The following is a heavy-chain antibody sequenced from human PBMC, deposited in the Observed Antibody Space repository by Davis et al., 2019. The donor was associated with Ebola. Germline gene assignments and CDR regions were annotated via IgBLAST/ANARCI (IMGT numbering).Heavy chain of an antibody. V-gene: IGHV3-23*01. CDR2: ISGSGGST. Sequence: PGGSLRLSCAASGFTFSSYAMSWVRQAPGKGLEWVSAISGSGGSTYYADSVKGRFTISRDNSKNTLYLQMNSLRAEDTAVYYCARRLRGNSEAFDIWGQGTMVTVSS. D-gene: IGHD4-23*01. CDR1: GFTFSSYA. J-gene: IGHJ3*02. CDR3: ARRLRGNSEAFDI.